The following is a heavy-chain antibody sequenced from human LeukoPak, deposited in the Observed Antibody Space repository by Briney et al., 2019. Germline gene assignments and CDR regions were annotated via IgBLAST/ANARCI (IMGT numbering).Heavy chain of an antibody. J-gene: IGHJ2*01. CDR2: ITSDGSAT. CDR1: GFTFSSYW. D-gene: IGHD2-15*01. V-gene: IGHV3-74*01. CDR3: ARDASPGYFDL. Sequence: GGSLRLSCAISGFTFSSYWMHWVRQGPGKGLAWVSRITSDGSATDYADSVKGRFTISRDNAKNTLYLHMDSLRAEDTAVYYCARDASPGYFDLWGRGTLVTVSS.